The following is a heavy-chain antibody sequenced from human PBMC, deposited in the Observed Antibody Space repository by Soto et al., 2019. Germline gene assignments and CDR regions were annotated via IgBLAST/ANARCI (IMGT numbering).Heavy chain of an antibody. D-gene: IGHD6-6*01. Sequence: QVQLQESGPGLVKPSQTLSLTCTVSGGSISSGDYYWSWIRQPPGKGLEWIGYIYYSGSTYYNPSLKSRVTLSVATSKNQFSLKRSSVTAADTAVYYCDRVVYSSSKRFLARWFDPWGQGTLVTVSS. CDR1: GGSISSGDYY. V-gene: IGHV4-30-4*01. J-gene: IGHJ5*02. CDR2: IYYSGST. CDR3: DRVVYSSSKRFLARWFDP.